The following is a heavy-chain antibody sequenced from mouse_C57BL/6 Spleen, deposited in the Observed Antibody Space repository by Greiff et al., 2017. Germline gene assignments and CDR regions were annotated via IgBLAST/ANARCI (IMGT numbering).Heavy chain of an antibody. Sequence: VQLQQSGPELVKPGASVKISCKASGYTFTDYYLNWVKQRPGQGLEWIGWIFPGSGSTYYNEKFKGKATLTVDKSSSTAYMLLSSLTSEDSAVYFCASSNYYGSSYEAYWGQGTLVTVSA. D-gene: IGHD1-1*01. V-gene: IGHV1-75*01. CDR3: ASSNYYGSSYEAY. CDR2: IFPGSGST. CDR1: GYTFTDYY. J-gene: IGHJ3*01.